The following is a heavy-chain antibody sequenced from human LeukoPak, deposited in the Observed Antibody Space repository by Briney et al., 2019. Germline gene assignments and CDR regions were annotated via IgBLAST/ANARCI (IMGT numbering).Heavy chain of an antibody. D-gene: IGHD1-26*01. CDR3: ATLGGSYRTYFQH. CDR1: GFTFNTYP. CDR2: ISHDGSNK. J-gene: IGHJ1*01. V-gene: IGHV3-30*14. Sequence: PGRSLRLSCAASGFTFNTYPIHWVRQAPGKGLEWVAVISHDGSNKYIADSVKGRFTVSRDNSKNTLYLQMNSLRAEDTAVYYCATLGGSYRTYFQHWGQGTLVTVSS.